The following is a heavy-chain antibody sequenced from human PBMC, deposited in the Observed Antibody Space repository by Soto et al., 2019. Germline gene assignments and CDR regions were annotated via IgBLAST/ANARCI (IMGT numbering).Heavy chain of an antibody. CDR2: IDHSGSA. Sequence: QVQLQESGPGLVKPSQTLSLTCTVSAGSIRSGDYYWTWIRQPPGKALEWIGYIDHSGSAYYNPSLKRRATISIDTSNNQFSLKMSSVTAADTAVYYCAGEPGTCYFDHWGQGTLVNVS. CDR3: AGEPGTCYFDH. CDR1: AGSIRSGDYY. J-gene: IGHJ4*02. V-gene: IGHV4-30-4*01.